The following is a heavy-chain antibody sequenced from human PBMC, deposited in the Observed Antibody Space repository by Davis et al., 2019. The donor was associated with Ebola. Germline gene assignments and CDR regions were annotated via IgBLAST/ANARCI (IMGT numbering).Heavy chain of an antibody. Sequence: SETLSLTCAVYGGTFSDYYWSWIRQPPGKGLEWIGEINHSGSTNYNPSLMSRVTISVDTSKNQFSLKLSSVTAADTAVYYCAREEIVVVPAARSYNWFDPWGQGTLVTVSS. CDR3: AREEIVVVPAARSYNWFDP. V-gene: IGHV4-34*01. J-gene: IGHJ5*02. D-gene: IGHD2-2*01. CDR1: GGTFSDYY. CDR2: INHSGST.